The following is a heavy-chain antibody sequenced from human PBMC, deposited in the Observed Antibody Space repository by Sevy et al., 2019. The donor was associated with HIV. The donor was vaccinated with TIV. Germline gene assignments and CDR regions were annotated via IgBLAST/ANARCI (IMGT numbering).Heavy chain of an antibody. J-gene: IGHJ4*02. CDR3: SATREYYSDSYGYFDY. Sequence: ASVKVSCKASGHTLTDLSMHWVRQARGKGFEWIGRFDPEDGERIYAQKFQGRVTMTEDTSTDTAYMELSSLRSEDTAVYYCSATREYYSDSYGYFDYWGQGTLVTVSS. D-gene: IGHD3-22*01. CDR2: FDPEDGER. CDR1: GHTLTDLS. V-gene: IGHV1-24*01.